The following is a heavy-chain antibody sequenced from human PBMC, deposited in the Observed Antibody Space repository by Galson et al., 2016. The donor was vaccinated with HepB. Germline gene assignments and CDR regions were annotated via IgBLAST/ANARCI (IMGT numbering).Heavy chain of an antibody. CDR1: GYTFTNNA. V-gene: IGHV1-18*04. CDR2: ISVYNGKI. Sequence: SVKVSCKASGYTFTNNAITWARQAPGQGLEWLGWISVYNGKIKYAQKLQGRVTMTTDTSTSTAYMELKSLTSDDTAVYYCARGGYYGFYAMDVWGQGTTVTVSS. J-gene: IGHJ6*02. D-gene: IGHD3-10*01. CDR3: ARGGYYGFYAMDV.